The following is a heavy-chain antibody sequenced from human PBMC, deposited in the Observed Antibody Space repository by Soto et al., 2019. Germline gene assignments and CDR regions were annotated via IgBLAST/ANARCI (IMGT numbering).Heavy chain of an antibody. Sequence: PGESLKISCKGSGYSLTSYWIGWVRQMPGKGLEWMGIIYPGDSDTRYSPSFQGQVTISADKSISTAYLQWSSLKASDTAMYYCARHGYSSSWYTYYMDVLGKGTTVTVSS. CDR2: IYPGDSDT. V-gene: IGHV5-51*01. J-gene: IGHJ6*03. D-gene: IGHD6-13*01. CDR3: ARHGYSSSWYTYYMDV. CDR1: GYSLTSYW.